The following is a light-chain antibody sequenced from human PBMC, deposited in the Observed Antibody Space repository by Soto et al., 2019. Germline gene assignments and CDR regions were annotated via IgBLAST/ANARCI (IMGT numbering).Light chain of an antibody. CDR3: QQYNGWPLT. J-gene: IGKJ4*01. CDR1: QSVSNTY. V-gene: IGKV3-20*01. CDR2: GAS. Sequence: EIVLTQSPGTLSLSPGDTATLSCRSSQSVSNTYLAWYQQKPGQAPRLLIYGASSRATGFPDRFSGSGSGTDFTLTISRLETEDFAVYYCQQYNGWPLTFGGGTKVDI.